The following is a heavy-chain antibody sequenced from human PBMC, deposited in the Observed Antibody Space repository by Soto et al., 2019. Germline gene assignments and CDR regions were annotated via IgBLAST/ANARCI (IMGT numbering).Heavy chain of an antibody. Sequence: SETLSLTCNMSGDSYSISTYSWSWIRQPPGKALQWIGFIYQSGVTSYNPSLASRVSISPSRSNNRWSPKLKSVTDADTAVYFCAGMPNSSGLRFDPWGPGTLVTVSS. CDR1: GDSYSISTYS. CDR2: IYQSGVT. J-gene: IGHJ5*02. D-gene: IGHD2-15*01. V-gene: IGHV4-30-2*01. CDR3: AGMPNSSGLRFDP.